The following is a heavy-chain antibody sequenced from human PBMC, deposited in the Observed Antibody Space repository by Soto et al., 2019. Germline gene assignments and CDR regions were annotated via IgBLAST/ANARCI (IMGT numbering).Heavy chain of an antibody. D-gene: IGHD5-12*01. CDR1: GDSVSSNTAS. Sequence: SQTLSLTCAISGDSVSSNTASWNWIRQSPSRGLEWLGRTYFRSKWYNDYAVSVKSRIIINPDTSNNQFSLQLNSVTPEDTAVYFCAKGDNLGPKTGYAFDPWGQGALVTVSS. CDR2: TYFRSKWYN. V-gene: IGHV6-1*01. J-gene: IGHJ5*02. CDR3: AKGDNLGPKTGYAFDP.